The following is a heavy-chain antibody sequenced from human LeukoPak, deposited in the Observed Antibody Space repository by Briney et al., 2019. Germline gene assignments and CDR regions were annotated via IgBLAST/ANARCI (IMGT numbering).Heavy chain of an antibody. CDR1: GFTFSSYG. D-gene: IGHD6-13*01. Sequence: PGRSLRLSCAASGFTFSSYGMHWVRQAPGKGLEWVAVIWYDGSNKYYADSVKGRFTISRDNSKNTLYLQMNSLRAEDTAVYYCARDLLYNSSWYVGLDYWGQGTLVTVSS. J-gene: IGHJ4*02. CDR2: IWYDGSNK. V-gene: IGHV3-33*01. CDR3: ARDLLYNSSWYVGLDY.